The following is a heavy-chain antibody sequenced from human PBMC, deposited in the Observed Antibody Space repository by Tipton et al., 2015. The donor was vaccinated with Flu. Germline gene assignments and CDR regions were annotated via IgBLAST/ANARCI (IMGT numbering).Heavy chain of an antibody. D-gene: IGHD3-9*01. CDR1: GFTFSSYA. J-gene: IGHJ4*02. CDR2: ISSSGSTI. CDR3: ARGYFDWLIPNFDY. V-gene: IGHV3-48*03. Sequence: SLRLSCAASGFTFSSYAMNWVRQAPGKGLEWVSYISSSGSTIYYADSVKGRFTISRDNAKNSLYLQMNSLRAEDTAVYYCARGYFDWLIPNFDYWGQGTLVTVSS.